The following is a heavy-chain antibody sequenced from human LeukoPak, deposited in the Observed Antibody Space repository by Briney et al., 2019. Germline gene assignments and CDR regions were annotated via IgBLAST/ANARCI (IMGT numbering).Heavy chain of an antibody. V-gene: IGHV4-34*01. CDR1: GGSFSGYY. D-gene: IGHD6-19*01. CDR3: ARDRQYSSGFDY. CDR2: INHSGST. J-gene: IGHJ4*02. Sequence: PSETLSLTCAAYGGSFSGYYWSWIRQPPGKGLEWIGEINHSGSTNYNPSLKSRVTISVDTSKNQFSLKLSSVTAADTAVYYCARDRQYSSGFDYWGQGTLVTVSS.